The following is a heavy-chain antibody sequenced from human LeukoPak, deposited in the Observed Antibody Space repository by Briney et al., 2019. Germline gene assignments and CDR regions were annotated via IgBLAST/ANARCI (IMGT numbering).Heavy chain of an antibody. J-gene: IGHJ4*02. Sequence: GESLKISCKGSGYSFPNYWIGWVRQMPGKGLEWIGIVYPATSDTTYSPSFQGKVTISADKSSSTAYLQWSSLKASDTAIYYCARPKTLGGYNYEFEFWGQGTLVTVSS. D-gene: IGHD5-18*01. V-gene: IGHV5-51*01. CDR3: ARPKTLGGYNYEFEF. CDR2: VYPATSDT. CDR1: GYSFPNYW.